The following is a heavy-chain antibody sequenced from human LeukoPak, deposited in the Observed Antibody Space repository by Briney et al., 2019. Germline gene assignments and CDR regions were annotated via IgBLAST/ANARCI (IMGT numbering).Heavy chain of an antibody. CDR2: ISYDGSNK. CDR3: ARDLEYYGSGSQNLFDY. V-gene: IGHV3-30*04. Sequence: PGRSLRLSCAASGFTFSSYAMHWVRQAPGKGLEWVAVISYDGSNKYYADSVKGRFTISRDNSKNTLYLQMNSLRAEDTAVYYCARDLEYYGSGSQNLFDYWGQGTLVTVSS. D-gene: IGHD3-10*01. CDR1: GFTFSSYA. J-gene: IGHJ4*02.